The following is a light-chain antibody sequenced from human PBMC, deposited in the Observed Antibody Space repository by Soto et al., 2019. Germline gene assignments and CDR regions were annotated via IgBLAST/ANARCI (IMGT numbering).Light chain of an antibody. CDR2: DAS. CDR3: QQYHSFWT. Sequence: IQLTQSPSTLSASVGDRVPITCRASQSFGSWLAWYQQKSGKGPKLLIYDASSLASGVPSRISGSGAGTEFTLTINSLQPDDFATYYCQQYHSFWTFGQGTKVDI. CDR1: QSFGSW. J-gene: IGKJ1*01. V-gene: IGKV1-5*01.